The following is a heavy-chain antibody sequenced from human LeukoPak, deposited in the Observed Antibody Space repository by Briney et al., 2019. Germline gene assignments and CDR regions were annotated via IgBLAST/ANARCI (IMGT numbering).Heavy chain of an antibody. D-gene: IGHD3-3*01. CDR2: ISSSGSTI. V-gene: IGHV3-11*01. CDR1: GFTFSDYY. CDR3: AKWIPTFGSHYYFDY. Sequence: PGGSLRLSCAASGFTFSDYYMSWIRQAPGKGLEWVSYISSSGSTIYYADSVKGRFTTSRDNAKNSLYLQMNSLRAEDTAVYYCAKWIPTFGSHYYFDYWGQGTLVTVSS. J-gene: IGHJ4*02.